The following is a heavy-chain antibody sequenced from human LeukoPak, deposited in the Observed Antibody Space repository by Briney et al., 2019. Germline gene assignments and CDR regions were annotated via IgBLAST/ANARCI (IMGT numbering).Heavy chain of an antibody. D-gene: IGHD1-7*01. V-gene: IGHV3-21*01. J-gene: IGHJ3*02. Sequence: MAGGPLRLSCAASGFIFSDYAMNWVRQAPGKGLEWVSSISSSSSYIYYADSVKGRFTISRDNAKNSLYLQMNSLRAEDTAVYYCARDAPPSSYNWNYGDAFDIWGQGTMVTVSS. CDR1: GFIFSDYA. CDR3: ARDAPPSSYNWNYGDAFDI. CDR2: ISSSSSYI.